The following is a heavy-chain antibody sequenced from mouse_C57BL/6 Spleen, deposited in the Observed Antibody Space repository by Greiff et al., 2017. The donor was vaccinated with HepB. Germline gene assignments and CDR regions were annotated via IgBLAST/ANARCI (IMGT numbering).Heavy chain of an antibody. CDR1: GFTFSDYG. CDR2: ISSGSSTI. J-gene: IGHJ2*01. CDR3: ARPGYYGNYLTLDY. V-gene: IGHV5-17*01. Sequence: EVQVVESGGGLVKPGGSLKLSCAASGFTFSDYGMHWVRQAPEKGLEWVAYISSGSSTIYYADTVKGRFTSSRDNAKNTLFLQMTSLRSEDTAMYYCARPGYYGNYLTLDYWGQGTTLTVSS. D-gene: IGHD2-1*01.